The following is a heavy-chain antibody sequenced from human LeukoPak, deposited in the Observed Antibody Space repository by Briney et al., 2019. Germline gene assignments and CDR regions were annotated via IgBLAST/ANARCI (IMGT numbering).Heavy chain of an antibody. D-gene: IGHD3-22*01. CDR3: ARGSIAYYYMDV. CDR2: IDPNSGGT. CDR1: GYTFTGHY. J-gene: IGHJ6*03. Sequence: ASVKVSCKASGYTFTGHYMHWVRQARGQGLEWLGWIDPNSGGTKYAQRFQGRVTMTRDTSISTAYMELSRLKSDDTAVYYCARGSIAYYYMDVWGKGTTVTISS. V-gene: IGHV1-2*02.